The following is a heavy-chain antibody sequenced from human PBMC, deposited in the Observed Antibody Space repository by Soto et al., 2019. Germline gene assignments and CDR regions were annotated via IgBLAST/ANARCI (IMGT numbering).Heavy chain of an antibody. D-gene: IGHD3-16*01. CDR3: ARGSSDYSYYFDY. CDR1: GFTFTSYG. Sequence: GGSLRLSCAASGFTFTSYGMHWVRQAPGKGLEWVAVIWSDGSNKYNADSVKGRFTISRDNSKNTLYLQMNSLRAEDTAIYYCARGSSDYSYYFDYWGQGTLVTVSS. CDR2: IWSDGSNK. V-gene: IGHV3-33*01. J-gene: IGHJ4*02.